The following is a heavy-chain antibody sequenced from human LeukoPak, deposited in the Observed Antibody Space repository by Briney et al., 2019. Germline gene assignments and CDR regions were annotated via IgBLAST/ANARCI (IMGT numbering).Heavy chain of an antibody. J-gene: IGHJ5*02. CDR2: IKQDGVEQ. CDR1: GFTFSSYW. D-gene: IGHD2-15*01. CDR3: ARISQRSFDP. V-gene: IGHV3-7*05. Sequence: GGSLRLSCAASGFTFSSYWMSWVRQVPGKGLEWVANIKQDGVEQYYVDSVEGRFTISRDNAKSSLFLQMNSLRAEDTAVYYCARISQRSFDPCGQGTLVTVSS.